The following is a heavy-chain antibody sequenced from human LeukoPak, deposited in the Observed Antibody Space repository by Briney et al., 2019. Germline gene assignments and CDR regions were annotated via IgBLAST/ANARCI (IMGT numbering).Heavy chain of an antibody. V-gene: IGHV4-61*01. CDR1: GGSISSGSYY. J-gene: IGHJ6*03. CDR3: ARAGRYYEIRSLYYYYYMDV. CDR2: IYYRGST. D-gene: IGHD3-3*01. Sequence: SQTLSLTCTVSGGSISSGSYYWSWIRQPPGKGLEWIGYIYYRGSTNYNPSLKSRVTISVDTSKNQFSLKLSSVTAADTAVYYCARAGRYYEIRSLYYYYYMDVWGKGTTVTISS.